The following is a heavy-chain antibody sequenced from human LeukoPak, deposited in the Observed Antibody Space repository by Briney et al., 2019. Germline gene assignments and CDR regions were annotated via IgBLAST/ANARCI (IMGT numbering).Heavy chain of an antibody. CDR1: GYTFTGYY. Sequence: GASVKVSCKASGYTFTGYYMHWVRQAPGQGLEWMGWINPNSGGTNYAQKFQGRVTMTTDTSTSTAYMELRSLRSDDTAVYYCARAGRRDGYNYEDYWGQGTLVTVSS. J-gene: IGHJ4*02. CDR3: ARAGRRDGYNYEDY. CDR2: INPNSGGT. D-gene: IGHD5-24*01. V-gene: IGHV1-2*02.